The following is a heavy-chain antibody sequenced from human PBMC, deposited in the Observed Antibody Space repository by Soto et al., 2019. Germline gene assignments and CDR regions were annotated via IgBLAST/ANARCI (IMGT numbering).Heavy chain of an antibody. CDR2: INHSGST. D-gene: IGHD2-15*01. J-gene: IGHJ5*02. CDR3: ARGTTFCSGGSCYSVFDP. V-gene: IGHV4-34*01. CDR1: GGSFSGYY. Sequence: PSETLSLTCAVDGGSFSGYYWSWIRQPTGKGLEWIGEINHSGSTNYNPSLKSRVTISVDTSKNQFSLKLSSVTAADTAVYYFARGTTFCSGGSCYSVFDPWGQGTLVTVSS.